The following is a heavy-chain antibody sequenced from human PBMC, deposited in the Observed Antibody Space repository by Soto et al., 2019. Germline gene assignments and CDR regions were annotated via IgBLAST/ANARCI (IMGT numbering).Heavy chain of an antibody. V-gene: IGHV4-39*01. CDR3: ARRRGRIAVGGTGDFDN. CDR2: SNYSWTT. CDR1: GGFICILSDY. Sequence: TSETLSLTCTVSGGFICILSDYWGWILETPGKGLEWIGSSNYSWTTYYNPSLKSLGPLSVDMSKTQFTRKLSSVTARDTVVYYFARRRGRIAVGGTGDFDNWGQGTLVTVSS. J-gene: IGHJ4*02. D-gene: IGHD6-19*01.